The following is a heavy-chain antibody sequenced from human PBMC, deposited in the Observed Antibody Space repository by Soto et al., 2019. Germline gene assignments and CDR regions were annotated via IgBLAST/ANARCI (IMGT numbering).Heavy chain of an antibody. CDR2: IKSKTDGGTT. CDR1: GLTFSSYA. Sequence: GGSLRLSCAASGLTFSSYAMNWVRQAPGKGLEWVGRIKSKTDGGTTDYAAPVKGRFTISRDDSKNTLYLQMNSLKTEDTAVYYCPTDSRTYDFWSVYFYWGQGTLVPVSP. J-gene: IGHJ4*02. D-gene: IGHD3-3*01. V-gene: IGHV3-15*07. CDR3: PTDSRTYDFWSVYFY.